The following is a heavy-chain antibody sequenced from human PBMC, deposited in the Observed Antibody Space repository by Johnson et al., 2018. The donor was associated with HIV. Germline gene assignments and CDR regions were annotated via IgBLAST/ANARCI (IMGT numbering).Heavy chain of an antibody. J-gene: IGHJ3*02. CDR2: ISYDGSNK. CDR3: ARDLDTAMVTCAVDI. Sequence: QVQLVESGGGLVQPGRSLRLSCAASAFTSSSYSMHWVRQAPGKGLEWVAVISYDGSNKYYADSVKGRFTISRDKSKNTLYLQMNSLRAEDTAVYDCARDLDTAMVTCAVDIWGQGTMVTVSS. CDR1: AFTSSSYS. D-gene: IGHD5-18*01. V-gene: IGHV3-30-3*01.